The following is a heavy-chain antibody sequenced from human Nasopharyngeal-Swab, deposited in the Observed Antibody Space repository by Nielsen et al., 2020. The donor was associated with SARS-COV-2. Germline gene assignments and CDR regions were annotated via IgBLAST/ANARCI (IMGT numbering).Heavy chain of an antibody. CDR1: GFAFNSHA. CDR2: ISVSDKT. CDR3: AKPAVRATTYYFDY. Sequence: GGSLRLSCASSGFAFNSHAMTWVRQAPGKGLEWVSTISVSDKTYYADSVKGRFTISRDNSKNTLYLQMNSLRAEDTAFYYCAKPAVRATTYYFDYWGQGTLVTVSS. D-gene: IGHD6-19*01. V-gene: IGHV3-23*01. J-gene: IGHJ4*02.